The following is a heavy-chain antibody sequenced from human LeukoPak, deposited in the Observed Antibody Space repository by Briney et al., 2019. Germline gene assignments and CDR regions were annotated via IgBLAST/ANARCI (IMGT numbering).Heavy chain of an antibody. CDR2: ISDSGTT. D-gene: IGHD1-26*01. J-gene: IGHJ4*02. CDR3: ARVVVGTAEVSYGPFDY. CDR1: GGSMSSINW. V-gene: IGHV4-4*02. Sequence: SGTLSLTCAVSGGSMSSINWWSWVRQTPGKGLEWIGEISDSGTTNYSPSLTSRVIMTVDKSSNQFSLKLTSVTAADTAVYYCARVVVGTAEVSYGPFDYWGQGTLVTVSS.